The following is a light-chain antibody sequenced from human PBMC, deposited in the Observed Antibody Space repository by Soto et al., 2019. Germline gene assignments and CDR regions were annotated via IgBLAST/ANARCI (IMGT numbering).Light chain of an antibody. V-gene: IGKV1-9*01. CDR1: QGISSY. CDR3: QQLNSFPRA. CDR2: AAS. J-gene: IGKJ1*01. Sequence: IQLTQSPSSLSASVGDRVTITCRASQGISSYLAWYQQKPGKAPKLLIYAASTLQSGVPSRFSGSGSATECTLTISSLQPEDFATYYCQQLNSFPRAFGQGTKVEIK.